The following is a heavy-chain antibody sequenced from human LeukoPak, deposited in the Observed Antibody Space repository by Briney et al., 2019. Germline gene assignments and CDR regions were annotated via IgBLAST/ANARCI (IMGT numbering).Heavy chain of an antibody. CDR1: GGTFSSYA. Sequence: ASVKVSCKASGGTFSSYAISWVQQAPGQGLEWMGGIIPIFGTANYAQKFQGRVTITADESTSTAYMELSSLRSEDTAVYYCASTSPRIAVAGADAFDIWGQGTMVTVSS. CDR3: ASTSPRIAVAGADAFDI. V-gene: IGHV1-69*13. J-gene: IGHJ3*02. D-gene: IGHD6-19*01. CDR2: IIPIFGTA.